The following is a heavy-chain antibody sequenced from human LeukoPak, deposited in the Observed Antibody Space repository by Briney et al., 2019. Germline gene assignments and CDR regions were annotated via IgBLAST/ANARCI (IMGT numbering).Heavy chain of an antibody. D-gene: IGHD2-2*01. V-gene: IGHV4-34*01. CDR2: INHSGST. CDR1: GGSFSGYY. Sequence: PSETLSLTCAVYGGSFSGYYWSWIRQPPGKGLEWIGEINHSGSTNYNPSLKSRVTISVDTSKNQSSLKLSSVTAADTAVYYCARQKRYCSSTSCYCWFDPWGQGTLVTVSS. J-gene: IGHJ5*02. CDR3: ARQKRYCSSTSCYCWFDP.